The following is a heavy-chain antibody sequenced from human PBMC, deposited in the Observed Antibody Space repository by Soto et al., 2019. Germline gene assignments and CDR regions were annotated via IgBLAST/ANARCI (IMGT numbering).Heavy chain of an antibody. Sequence: SETLSLTCTVSGGSISSYYWSWIRQSPGKGLEWIGYIYYGSTSYNPSLKSRVAISVDTSKNQFSLKLNSVTAADTAVYYCARSYGSSWYWFDPCGQGTLVTVSS. CDR1: GGSISSYY. CDR2: IYYGST. V-gene: IGHV4-59*08. D-gene: IGHD6-13*01. J-gene: IGHJ5*02. CDR3: ARSYGSSWYWFDP.